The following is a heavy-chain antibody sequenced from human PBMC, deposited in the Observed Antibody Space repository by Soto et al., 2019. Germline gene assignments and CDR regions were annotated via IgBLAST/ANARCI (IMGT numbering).Heavy chain of an antibody. D-gene: IGHD6-13*01. CDR3: ARGVAAAGTFDP. J-gene: IGHJ5*02. Sequence: PSETMSLTCTVSGGSISSYYWSWIRQPPGKGLEWIGYIYYSGSTNYNPSLKSRVTISVDTSKNQFSLKLSSVTAADTAVYYCARGVAAAGTFDPWGQGTLVTVSS. CDR1: GGSISSYY. CDR2: IYYSGST. V-gene: IGHV4-59*01.